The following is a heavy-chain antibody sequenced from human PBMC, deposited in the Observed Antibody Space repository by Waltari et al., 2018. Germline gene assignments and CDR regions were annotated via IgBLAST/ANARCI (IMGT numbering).Heavy chain of an antibody. J-gene: IGHJ4*02. Sequence: ELQLVESGGGLVQPGGSLRLSCAASGFTFRSCWIHWVRQAPGKGLVWVSRLNSDGSSTSYADSVKGRFTISRDNAKNTLYLQMNSLRAEDTAVYYCAAPVDYWGQGTLVTVSS. CDR2: LNSDGSST. CDR3: AAPVDY. V-gene: IGHV3-74*01. CDR1: GFTFRSCW.